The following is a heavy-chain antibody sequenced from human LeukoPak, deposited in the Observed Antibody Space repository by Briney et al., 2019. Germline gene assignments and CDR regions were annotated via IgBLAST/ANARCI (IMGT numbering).Heavy chain of an antibody. CDR1: GGSVSGYY. J-gene: IGHJ4*02. V-gene: IGHV4-34*01. D-gene: IGHD6-13*01. CDR3: ARLVVAAAGREFRD. CDR2: INLGGST. Sequence: SETLSLTCAVYGGSVSGYYWSWIRQPPGKGLEWIGDINLGGSTNYNPSLKSRVTISVDTSKNQFSLKLSSVTAADTAVYYCARLVVAAAGREFRDWGQGTLVTVSS.